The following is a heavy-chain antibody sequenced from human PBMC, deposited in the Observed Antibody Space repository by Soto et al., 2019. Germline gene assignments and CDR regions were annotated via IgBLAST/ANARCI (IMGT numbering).Heavy chain of an antibody. J-gene: IGHJ4*02. V-gene: IGHV1-69*13. Sequence: ASVKVSCKASGGTFSSYAISWVRQAPGQGLEWMGGIIPIFGTANYAQKFQGRVTITADESTSTAYMELSSLRSEDTAVYYCARSNSFVSGSPFAYWGQGTLVSVSS. CDR2: IIPIFGTA. D-gene: IGHD3-10*01. CDR3: ARSNSFVSGSPFAY. CDR1: GGTFSSYA.